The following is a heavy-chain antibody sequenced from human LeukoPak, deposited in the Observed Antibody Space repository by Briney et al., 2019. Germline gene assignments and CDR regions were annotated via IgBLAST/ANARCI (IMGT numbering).Heavy chain of an antibody. V-gene: IGHV3-30*18. J-gene: IGHJ4*02. D-gene: IGHD3-22*01. CDR1: GFTFSSYG. CDR2: ILSDGSNK. Sequence: GRSLRPSCAASGFTFSSYGMHWVRQAPGKGLEWVAVILSDGSNKYYADSVKGRFTISRDNSKNTLYLQMNSLRAEDTAVYYCAKDYYDSTGYYYFDSWGQGTLVTVSS. CDR3: AKDYYDSTGYYYFDS.